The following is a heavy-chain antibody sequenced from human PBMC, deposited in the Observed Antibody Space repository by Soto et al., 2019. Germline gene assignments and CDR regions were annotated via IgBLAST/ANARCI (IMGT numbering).Heavy chain of an antibody. V-gene: IGHV4-34*01. J-gene: IGHJ4*02. CDR2: INHSGST. CDR3: ARHRWGYCSSTSCYRQTNYYFDY. CDR1: GGSFSGYY. Sequence: SETLSLTCAVYGGSFSGYYWSWIRQPPGKGLEWIGEINHSGSTNYNPSLKSRVTISVDTSKNQFSLKLSSVTAADTAVYYCARHRWGYCSSTSCYRQTNYYFDYWGQGTLVTVSS. D-gene: IGHD2-2*01.